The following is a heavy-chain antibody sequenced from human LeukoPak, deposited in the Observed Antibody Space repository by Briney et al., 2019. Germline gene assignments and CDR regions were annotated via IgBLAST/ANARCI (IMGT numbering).Heavy chain of an antibody. CDR1: GFTFSSYG. CDR3: AKDQNRGGYDSIVDY. CDR2: ISYDGSNK. J-gene: IGHJ4*02. D-gene: IGHD5-12*01. Sequence: GGSLRLSCAASGFTFSSYGMHWVRQAPGKGLEWVAVISYDGSNKYYADSVKGRFTISRDNSKNTLYLQMSSLRAEDTAVYYCAKDQNRGGYDSIVDYWGQGTLVTVSS. V-gene: IGHV3-30*18.